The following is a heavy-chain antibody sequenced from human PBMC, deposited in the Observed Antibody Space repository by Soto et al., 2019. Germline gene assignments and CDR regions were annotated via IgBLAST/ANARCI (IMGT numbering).Heavy chain of an antibody. D-gene: IGHD2-8*01. CDR3: ARGYCTTSICDPWFDP. CDR2: IYPGDSDT. V-gene: IGHV5-51*01. CDR1: GYSFTSYW. J-gene: IGHJ5*02. Sequence: GESLKISCTGVGYSFTSYWIGWVRQMPGKGLEWMGTIYPGDSDTRYSPSFQGQVTISADKSITTAYLQWSSLKASDTAMYYCARGYCTTSICDPWFDPWGQGTLVTVPS.